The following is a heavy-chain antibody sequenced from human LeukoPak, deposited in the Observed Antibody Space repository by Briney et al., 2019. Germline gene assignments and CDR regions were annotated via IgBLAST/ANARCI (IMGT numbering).Heavy chain of an antibody. CDR2: IYYSGGT. CDR3: ARVDDFWSGYLDY. CDR1: GGSISSYY. D-gene: IGHD3-3*01. V-gene: IGHV4-59*01. Sequence: PSETLSLTCTVSGGSISSYYWSWIRQPPGKGLEWIGYIYYSGGTIYNPSLKSRVTISVDTSKNQFSLKLSSVTAADTAVYYCARVDDFWSGYLDYWGQGTLVTVSS. J-gene: IGHJ4*02.